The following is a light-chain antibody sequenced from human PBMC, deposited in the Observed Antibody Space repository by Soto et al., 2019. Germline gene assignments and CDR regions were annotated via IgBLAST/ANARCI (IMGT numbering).Light chain of an antibody. CDR1: SSDVGGYNY. J-gene: IGLJ2*01. CDR3: SSYADNYSPV. V-gene: IGLV2-8*01. CDR2: EVT. Sequence: QSALTQPPSASGSPGQSVTISCTGTSSDVGGYNYVSCYQQHPGKAPKLIMYEVTKRPSGVPDRFSGSKFGNTASLTVSGLQAEDEADYYCSSYADNYSPVFGGGTKLTVL.